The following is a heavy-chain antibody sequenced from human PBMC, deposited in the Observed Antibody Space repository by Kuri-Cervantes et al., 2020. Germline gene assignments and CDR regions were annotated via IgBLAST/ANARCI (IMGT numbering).Heavy chain of an antibody. J-gene: IGHJ6*03. Sequence: ASVKVSCKASGYTFTSYYMHWVRQAPGQGLEWMGIINPSGGSTSYAQKFQGRVTMTRDTSTSTVYMELSSLRSEDTAVYYCARDRAGTMVSPYYYTDVWGKGTTVTVSS. CDR2: INPSGGST. D-gene: IGHD1-7*01. CDR1: GYTFTSYY. V-gene: IGHV1-46*01. CDR3: ARDRAGTMVSPYYYTDV.